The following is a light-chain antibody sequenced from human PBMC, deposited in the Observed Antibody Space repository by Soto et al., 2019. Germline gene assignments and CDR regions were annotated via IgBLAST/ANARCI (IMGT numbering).Light chain of an antibody. J-gene: IGKJ1*01. CDR3: QQYGSSPRT. Sequence: EIVLTQSPGTLSLSPGERATLSRRASQSVRNSYLAWYQQKPGQAPRLLIYGASSRATGIPDRFSGSGSGTDFTLTISRLEPEDFAVYYCQQYGSSPRTFGQGTKVEIK. V-gene: IGKV3-20*01. CDR1: QSVRNSY. CDR2: GAS.